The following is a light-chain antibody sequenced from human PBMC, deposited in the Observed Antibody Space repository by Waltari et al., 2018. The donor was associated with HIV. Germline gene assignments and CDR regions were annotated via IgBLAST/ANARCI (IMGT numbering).Light chain of an antibody. CDR1: QSISSNY. V-gene: IGKV3-20*01. CDR3: QQTYSPPLT. Sequence: IVLTQSPGTLSLSPGERATLSCRASQSISSNYLAWYQKTPGQAPRLLIYGASNRATGIPDRFSGSGSGTDFTLTISRLEPEDFATYFCQQTYSPPLTFGPGTKVDVK. J-gene: IGKJ3*01. CDR2: GAS.